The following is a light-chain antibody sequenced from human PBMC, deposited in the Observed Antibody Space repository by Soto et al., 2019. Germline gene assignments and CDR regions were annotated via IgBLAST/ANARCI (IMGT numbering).Light chain of an antibody. CDR2: DVS. Sequence: DIVLTQSPSTVSLSPGERATISCRASQSVSSSYLAWYQQKPGQAPRLLIYDVSYMATGIPVRFSSSGSGTDFTLTISRLEPEDFAVYYCQHYGSSPWTFGQGTKVDIK. V-gene: IGKV3-20*01. J-gene: IGKJ1*01. CDR1: QSVSSSY. CDR3: QHYGSSPWT.